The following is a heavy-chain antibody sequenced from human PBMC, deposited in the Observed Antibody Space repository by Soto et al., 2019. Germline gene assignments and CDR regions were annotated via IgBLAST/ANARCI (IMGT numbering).Heavy chain of an antibody. Sequence: ASVKVSCKASGYTFTGYYMHWVRQAPGQGLEWMGWINPNSGGTNYAQKFQGWVTMTRDTSISTAYMELSRLRSDDTAVYYCARVGYCSSTSCPEGKSDYYGMDVRGQGTTVTVSS. D-gene: IGHD2-2*01. CDR3: ARVGYCSSTSCPEGKSDYYGMDV. CDR1: GYTFTGYY. J-gene: IGHJ6*02. V-gene: IGHV1-2*04. CDR2: INPNSGGT.